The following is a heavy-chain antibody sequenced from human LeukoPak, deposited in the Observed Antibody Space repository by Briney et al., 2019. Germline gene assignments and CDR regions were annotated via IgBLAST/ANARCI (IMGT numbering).Heavy chain of an antibody. J-gene: IGHJ4*02. CDR2: INGGGNT. V-gene: IGHV3-21*06. Sequence: GGSLRLSCAAFGFTFSGYAMNWVRQAPGKGLEWVSSINGGGNTFYADSVKGRFAISRDNAKNSLYLQMNGLRAEDTAVYYCARDPAEADCWGQGTLVTVSS. CDR3: ARDPAEADC. CDR1: GFTFSGYA.